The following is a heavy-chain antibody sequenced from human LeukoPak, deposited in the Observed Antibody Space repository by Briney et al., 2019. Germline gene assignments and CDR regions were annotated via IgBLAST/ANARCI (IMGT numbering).Heavy chain of an antibody. CDR3: ARTYSVGSYYAPNY. D-gene: IGHD1-26*01. Sequence: GASVKVSCKASGYTFTAFTITWVRQAPGQGLEWMGWISPYNGNTEYSENVEDRVTMTADTSTATDYKELSSLRSDDSAVYYCARTYSVGSYYAPNYWGQGSLVTVSS. CDR1: GYTFTAFT. CDR2: ISPYNGNT. J-gene: IGHJ4*02. V-gene: IGHV1-18*01.